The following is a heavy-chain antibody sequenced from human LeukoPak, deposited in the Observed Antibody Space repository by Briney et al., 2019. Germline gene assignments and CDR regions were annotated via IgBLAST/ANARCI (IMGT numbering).Heavy chain of an antibody. CDR1: GFTFSSYA. J-gene: IGHJ5*02. D-gene: IGHD3-3*01. Sequence: GGSLRLSCAASGFTFSSYAMSWVRQAPGKGLEWVSAISGSGGSTYYADSVKGRFTISRDNSKNTLYLQMNSLRAEDTAVYYCAKVENYDFWSGYGPRERPRGYYGSGSPNWFDPWGQGTLVTVSS. CDR2: ISGSGGST. CDR3: AKVENYDFWSGYGPRERPRGYYGSGSPNWFDP. V-gene: IGHV3-23*01.